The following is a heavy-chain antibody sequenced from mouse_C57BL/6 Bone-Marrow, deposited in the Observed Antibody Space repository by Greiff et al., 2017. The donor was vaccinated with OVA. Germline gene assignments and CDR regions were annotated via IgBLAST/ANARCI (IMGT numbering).Heavy chain of an antibody. D-gene: IGHD2-3*01. CDR2: INPNYGTT. CDR3: ARGLYDGYHPAWFAY. Sequence: QLQESGPELVKPGASVKISCKASGYSFTDYNMNWVKQSNGKSLEWIGVINPNYGTTSYNQKFKGKATLTVDQSSSTAYMQLNSLTSEDSAVYYCARGLYDGYHPAWFAYWGQGTLVTVSA. CDR1: GYSFTDYN. J-gene: IGHJ3*01. V-gene: IGHV1-39*01.